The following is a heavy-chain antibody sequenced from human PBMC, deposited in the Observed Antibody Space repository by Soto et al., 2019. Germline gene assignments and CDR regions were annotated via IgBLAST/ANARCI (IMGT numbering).Heavy chain of an antibody. V-gene: IGHV3-15*01. Sequence: GGSLRLSCAASGFTLTNVWMSWVRQAPGKGLEWVGRIKSKIEGGTTDYAAPVEGRFTISRDDSKNTLYLQMNSLKTEDTAVYYCATDEIQPHRRVLWGSYRNAYYFDYRGQRTPVTVSS. CDR3: ATDEIQPHRRVLWGSYRNAYYFDY. J-gene: IGHJ4*02. CDR2: IKSKIEGGTT. D-gene: IGHD3-16*02. CDR1: GFTLTNVW.